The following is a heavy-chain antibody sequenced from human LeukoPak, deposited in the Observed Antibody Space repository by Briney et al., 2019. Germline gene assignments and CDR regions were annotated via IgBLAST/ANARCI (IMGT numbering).Heavy chain of an antibody. D-gene: IGHD3-10*01. V-gene: IGHV4-59*08. Sequence: SETLSLTCTVSGGSISSYFWGWIRQPPGKGLEWIGYIYYSGSTNYNPSLKSRVTISVDTSKNQFSLKLSSVTAADTAVYYCARNMVRRPYYYYYGMDVWGQGTTVTVSS. CDR3: ARNMVRRPYYYYYGMDV. CDR2: IYYSGST. J-gene: IGHJ6*02. CDR1: GGSISSYF.